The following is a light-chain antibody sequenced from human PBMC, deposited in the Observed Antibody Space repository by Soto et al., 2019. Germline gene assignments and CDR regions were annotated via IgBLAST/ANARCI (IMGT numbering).Light chain of an antibody. Sequence: EIVLTQSPATLSLSPGERATLSCRASQSVSSYLAWYQQKPGQAPRLLIYDASNRATGIPARFSGSGSGTDFTLTISSLEPEDFAAYYCQQRSNWPRFGQGTRLEIK. J-gene: IGKJ5*01. CDR1: QSVSSY. CDR3: QQRSNWPR. CDR2: DAS. V-gene: IGKV3-11*01.